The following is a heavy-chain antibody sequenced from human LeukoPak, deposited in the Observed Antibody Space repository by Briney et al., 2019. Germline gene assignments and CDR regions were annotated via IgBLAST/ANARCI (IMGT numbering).Heavy chain of an antibody. V-gene: IGHV3-30*18. D-gene: IGHD3-10*01. J-gene: IGHJ4*02. CDR3: AKWRRGHYYGSGTELDY. CDR1: GFTFSTSG. Sequence: GRSLRLSCAASGFTFSTSGMHWVRQAPGKGLEWVAVISYDGSDKHYADSVKGRFTISRDNSKNTLYLQMNSLRTEDTAVYHCAKWRRGHYYGSGTELDYWGQGTLVTVSS. CDR2: ISYDGSDK.